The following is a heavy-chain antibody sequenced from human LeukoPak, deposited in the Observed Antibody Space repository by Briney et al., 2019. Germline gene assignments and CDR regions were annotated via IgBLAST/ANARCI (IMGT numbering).Heavy chain of an antibody. V-gene: IGHV3-9*01. J-gene: IGHJ2*01. CDR3: AKDYCGGDCYSGWYFDL. D-gene: IGHD2-21*02. Sequence: GGSLRLSCAASGFTFSSYEMNWVRQAPGKGLEWVSGISHNSDTIAYADSVKGRFTISRDNAKNSLYLQMNSLRAEDTALYYCAKDYCGGDCYSGWYFDLWGRGTLVTVSS. CDR1: GFTFSSYE. CDR2: ISHNSDTI.